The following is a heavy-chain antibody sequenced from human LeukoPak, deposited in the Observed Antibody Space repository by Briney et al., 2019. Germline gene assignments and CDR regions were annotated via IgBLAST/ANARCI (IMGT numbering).Heavy chain of an antibody. J-gene: IGHJ6*03. CDR2: VWATGNKK. CDR1: GFIFSNYG. Sequence: GGSLRLSCVASGFIFSNYGMQWVRQAPGKGLEGVAVVWATGNKKDYADSVKGRFTISRDNNKNPLYLQMNTLRAEDTALYYCARKRDGSGTYFNNYFYYYYMGVWGKGTTVTVTS. CDR3: ARKRDGSGTYFNNYFYYYYMGV. V-gene: IGHV3-33*01. D-gene: IGHD3-10*01.